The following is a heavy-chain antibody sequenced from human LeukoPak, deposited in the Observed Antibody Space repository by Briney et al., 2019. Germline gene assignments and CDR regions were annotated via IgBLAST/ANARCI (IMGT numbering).Heavy chain of an antibody. V-gene: IGHV3-23*01. J-gene: IGHJ4*02. D-gene: IGHD6-19*01. CDR1: GFTFSSYA. CDR2: ISGSGGST. Sequence: HPGGSLRLYCAASGFTFSSYAMSWVRQAPGKGLEWVSAISGSGGSTYYADSVKGRFTISRDNSKNTLYLQMNSLRAEDTAVYYCAKTEGSGIAVAGYYFDYWGQGTLVTVSS. CDR3: AKTEGSGIAVAGYYFDY.